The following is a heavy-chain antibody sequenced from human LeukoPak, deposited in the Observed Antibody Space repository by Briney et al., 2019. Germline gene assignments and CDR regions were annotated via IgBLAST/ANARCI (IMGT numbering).Heavy chain of an antibody. CDR2: ISNTGSVI. V-gene: IGHV3-21*05. J-gene: IGHJ4*02. CDR1: GSTFRSHT. CDR3: ARNLPAADY. D-gene: IGHD2-2*01. Sequence: KSGGSLRLSCAASGSTFRSHTMNWVRQAPGKGLEWISYISNTGSVIYYADSVKGRFTISRDNAKNSLYLQMNSLRAEDTAVYYCARNLPAADYWGQGTLVTVSS.